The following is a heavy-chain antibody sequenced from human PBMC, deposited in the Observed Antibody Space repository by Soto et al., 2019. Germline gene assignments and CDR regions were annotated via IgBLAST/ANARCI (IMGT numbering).Heavy chain of an antibody. J-gene: IGHJ6*02. CDR2: ISAYNGNT. CDR3: ARDRIVLVPAAMSSPYYXYGMDV. D-gene: IGHD2-2*01. V-gene: IGHV1-18*01. CDR1: GYTFTSYG. Sequence: ASVKVSCKASGYTFTSYGISWVRQAPGQGLEWMGWISAYNGNTNYAQKLQGRVTMTTDTSTSTAYMELRSLRSDDTAVYYCARDRIVLVPAAMSSPYYXYGMDVWG.